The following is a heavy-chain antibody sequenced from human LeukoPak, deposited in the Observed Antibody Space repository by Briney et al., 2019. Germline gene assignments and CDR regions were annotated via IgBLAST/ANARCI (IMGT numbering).Heavy chain of an antibody. CDR3: ARAYGWYGAFDI. D-gene: IGHD6-19*01. V-gene: IGHV4-59*11. J-gene: IGHJ3*02. Sequence: SETLSLTCTVSGGSISSHYWSWIRQPPGEGLEWIGYIYYSGSTNYTPSLKSRVTISVDTSKNQFSLMLSSVTAADTAVYYCARAYGWYGAFDIWGQGTMVTVSS. CDR1: GGSISSHY. CDR2: IYYSGST.